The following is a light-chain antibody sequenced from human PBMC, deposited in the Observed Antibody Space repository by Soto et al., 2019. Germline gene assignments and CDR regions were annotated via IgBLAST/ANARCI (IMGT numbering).Light chain of an antibody. CDR2: KVS. J-gene: IGKJ1*01. CDR1: QSLNNW. CDR3: QQYNSNPWT. Sequence: DIQMTQSPSTLSASVGDRVTITCRASQSLNNWLAWFQQKPGKAPKVLIYKVSNFESGVPSRFSGSGSGTEFTLTISSLQPDDFATYYCQQYNSNPWTFGQGTKVEIK. V-gene: IGKV1-5*03.